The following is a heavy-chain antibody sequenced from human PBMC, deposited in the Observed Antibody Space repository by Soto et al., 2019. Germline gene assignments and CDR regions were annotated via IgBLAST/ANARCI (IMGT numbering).Heavy chain of an antibody. J-gene: IGHJ6*02. CDR3: ARARTSRTFFGGVIRYGLDV. V-gene: IGHV4-34*01. CDR1: GGSLSDYY. CDR2: INHSGST. D-gene: IGHD3-3*01. Sequence: PSETMSPTCAVYGGSLSDYYWSWVRQPPGKGLEWIGEINHSGSTNYTPSLKSRVSISVDTSRNQFSLKLSSVTAAETAVYYCARARTSRTFFGGVIRYGLDVWGQGITVTVSS.